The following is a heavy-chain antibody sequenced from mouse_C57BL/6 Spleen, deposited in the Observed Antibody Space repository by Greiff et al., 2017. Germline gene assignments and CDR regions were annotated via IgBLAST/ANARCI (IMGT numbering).Heavy chain of an antibody. CDR2: IHPSSGYT. D-gene: IGHD3-3*01. V-gene: IGHV1-7*01. CDR3: ARGTSVNYFDY. CDR1: GYTFTSYR. Sequence: VQLQQSGAELAKPGASVKLSCKASGYTFTSYRMHWVKQRPGKGLEWLGYIHPSSGYTQYNQKFKYKATLTAEKSSSTAYMQLSSLTYEDSAVYYCARGTSVNYFDYWGQGTTLTVSS. J-gene: IGHJ2*01.